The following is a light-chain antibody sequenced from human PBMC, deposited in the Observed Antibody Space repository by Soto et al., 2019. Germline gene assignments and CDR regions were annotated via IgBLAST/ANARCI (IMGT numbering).Light chain of an antibody. CDR1: QSVVYSANNKNC. CDR3: KQYLAIPRT. J-gene: IGKJ1*01. Sequence: IVLTHSPASLAVFLGERATTNCNSIQSVVYSANNKNCLAWYQHKTGQHHSPLIFWASTRESGVPDRFSGIGFGKNFTLTIRRLQAKNVAVYYCKQYLAIPRTFGKGTKV. CDR2: WAS. V-gene: IGKV4-1*01.